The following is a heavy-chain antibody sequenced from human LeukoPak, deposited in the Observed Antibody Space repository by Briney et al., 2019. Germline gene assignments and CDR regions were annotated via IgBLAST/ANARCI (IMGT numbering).Heavy chain of an antibody. D-gene: IGHD2-8*01. CDR3: ARDREGYCTNGVCYPEFDY. J-gene: IGHJ4*02. CDR1: GFTFSSYW. CDR2: INSDGSST. Sequence: HPGGSLRLSCAASGFTFSSYWMHWVRQAPGKGLVWVSRINSDGSSTSYADSVKGRFTISRDNAKNTLYLQMNSLRAEDTAVYYCARDREGYCTNGVCYPEFDYWGQGTLVTVSS. V-gene: IGHV3-74*01.